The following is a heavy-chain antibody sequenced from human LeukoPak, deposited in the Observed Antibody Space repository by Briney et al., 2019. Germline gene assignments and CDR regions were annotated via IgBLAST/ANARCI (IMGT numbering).Heavy chain of an antibody. J-gene: IGHJ4*02. V-gene: IGHV3-23*01. CDR2: ISASGPDT. CDR1: GFTFSNYD. CDR3: AKHLLRSYDY. Sequence: GGSLRLSCAASGFTFSNYDISWVRQAPGKGLEWVSGISASGPDTYYADPVRGRFTISRDNSKNTVFLQVHSLRAEDTAVYYCAKHLLRSYDYWGQGTLVIVSS. D-gene: IGHD5-12*01.